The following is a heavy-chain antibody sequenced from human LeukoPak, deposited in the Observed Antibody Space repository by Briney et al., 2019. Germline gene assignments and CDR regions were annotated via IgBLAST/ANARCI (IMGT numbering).Heavy chain of an antibody. CDR2: INPNSGGT. V-gene: IGHV1-2*02. CDR3: AREGRIVPAAAITY. D-gene: IGHD2-2*01. Sequence: ASVKVSCKASGYTFTGYDMHWVRQAPGQGLEWMGWINPNSGGTNYAQKFQGRVTMTRDTSISTAYMELSRLRSDDTAVYYCAREGRIVPAAAITYWGQGTLDTVSS. J-gene: IGHJ4*02. CDR1: GYTFTGYD.